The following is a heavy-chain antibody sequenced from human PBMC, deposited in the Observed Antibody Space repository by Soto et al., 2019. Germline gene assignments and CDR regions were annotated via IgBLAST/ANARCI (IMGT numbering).Heavy chain of an antibody. CDR1: GGSFSGYY. Sequence: SETLSLTCAVYGGSFSGYYWSWIRQPPGKGLEWIGEINHSGSTNYNPSLKSRVTISVDTSKNQFSLKLSSVTAADTAVYYCARVRTPDYGDYLNWFDPWGQGTLVTVSS. J-gene: IGHJ5*02. D-gene: IGHD4-17*01. CDR3: ARVRTPDYGDYLNWFDP. V-gene: IGHV4-34*01. CDR2: INHSGST.